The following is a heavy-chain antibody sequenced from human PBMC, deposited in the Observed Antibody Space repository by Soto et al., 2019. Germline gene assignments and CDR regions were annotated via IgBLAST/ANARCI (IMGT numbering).Heavy chain of an antibody. J-gene: IGHJ4*02. CDR2: INHNGLT. CDR1: GGSFSGYY. Sequence: QVQLQQWGAGLLKPAETLSLTCGVYGGSFSGYYWSWIRQAPGKGLEWIGEINHNGLTNYAPSLKSGVAISVDMSKNQFSLRLTSVTAADTAVYYCARERMVPAGPLYYFDYWGQGTLVTVSS. V-gene: IGHV4-34*02. CDR3: ARERMVPAGPLYYFDY. D-gene: IGHD2-2*01.